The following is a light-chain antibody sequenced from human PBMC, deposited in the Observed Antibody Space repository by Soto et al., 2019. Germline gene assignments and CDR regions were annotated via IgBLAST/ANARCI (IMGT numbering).Light chain of an antibody. J-gene: IGLJ1*01. CDR3: SSYAGSYGHV. CDR2: EVS. Sequence: QSALTQPPSASGSAGQSVTISCTGTSSDVGGYNYVSWYQQHPGKAPKLMIYEVSKRPSGVPDRLSGSKSGNSASLTVSGLQAEDEADYYCSSYAGSYGHVFGTGIRLTVL. V-gene: IGLV2-8*01. CDR1: SSDVGGYNY.